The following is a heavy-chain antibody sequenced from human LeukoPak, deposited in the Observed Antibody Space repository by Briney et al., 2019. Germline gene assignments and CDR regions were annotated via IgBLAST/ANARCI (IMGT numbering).Heavy chain of an antibody. CDR3: AKAPVTSCRGAFCYPFDY. CDR1: GFTFSTYG. Sequence: GGTLRLSCVASGFTFSTYGMSWVRQAPGKGLEWVSAMSSSDDGRYYAASVRGRFTISRDTSRSTLYLQMNSLRAEDAAVYYCAKAPVTSCRGAFCYPFDYWGQGTLVTVSS. J-gene: IGHJ4*02. CDR2: MSSSDDGR. V-gene: IGHV3-23*01. D-gene: IGHD2-15*01.